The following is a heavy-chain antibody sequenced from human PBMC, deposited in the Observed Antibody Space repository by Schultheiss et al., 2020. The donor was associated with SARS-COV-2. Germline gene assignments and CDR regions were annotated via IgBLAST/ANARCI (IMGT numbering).Heavy chain of an antibody. V-gene: IGHV1-18*04. D-gene: IGHD6-13*01. CDR2: ISAYNGNT. Sequence: ASVKVSCKASGYTFIGYGISWVRQAPGQGLEWMGWISAYNGNTNYAQKLQGRVTMTTDTSTNTAYMELRSLRSDDTALYYCAREGRRGSSWYLSHWGQGTLVTVSS. CDR1: GYTFIGYG. CDR3: AREGRRGSSWYLSH. J-gene: IGHJ4*02.